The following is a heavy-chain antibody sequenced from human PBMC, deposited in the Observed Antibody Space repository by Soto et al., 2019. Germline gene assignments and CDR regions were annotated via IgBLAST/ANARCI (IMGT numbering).Heavy chain of an antibody. CDR2: IYYSGST. CDR3: ARDPPYYNRSASSCSLRYYSGVDV. CDR1: GGSISSGGYY. V-gene: IGHV4-31*03. Sequence: SETLSLTCTVSGGSISSGGYYWSWIRQHPGKGLEWIGYIYYSGSTYYNPSLKSRVTISVDTSKNQFSLKLSSVTAADTAVYYCARDPPYYNRSASSCSLRYYSGVDVWGPGATVDVSS. D-gene: IGHD3-10*01. J-gene: IGHJ6*02.